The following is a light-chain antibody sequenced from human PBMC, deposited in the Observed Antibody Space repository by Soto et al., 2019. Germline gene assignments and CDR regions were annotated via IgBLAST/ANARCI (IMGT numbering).Light chain of an antibody. V-gene: IGLV2-11*01. CDR3: CSYAGSYTFV. CDR1: RSDVGGYSY. J-gene: IGLJ1*01. Sequence: QSALTQPRSVSGSHGQSVTISCSGTRSDVGGYSYVSWYQQRPGKAPKLMIYDVITRPSGVPDRFSGSKSGNTASLTISGLQAEDEADYFCCSYAGSYTFVFGTGTKLTVL. CDR2: DVI.